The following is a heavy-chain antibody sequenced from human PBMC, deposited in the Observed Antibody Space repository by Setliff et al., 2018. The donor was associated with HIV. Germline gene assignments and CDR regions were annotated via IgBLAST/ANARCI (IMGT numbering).Heavy chain of an antibody. V-gene: IGHV4-4*09. D-gene: IGHD1-7*01. CDR1: GASINSYY. CDR3: AKRAVQDGTVTSSNWFES. CDR2: IFATGDT. Sequence: KPSETLSLTCTVSGASINSYYWNWIRQPPGKGLEWIGFIFATGDTKYNPSLQSRVSMSIDTSKNQFSLKLRSVTAADTAVYYCAKRAVQDGTVTSSNWFESWGQGTLVTVSS. J-gene: IGHJ5*01.